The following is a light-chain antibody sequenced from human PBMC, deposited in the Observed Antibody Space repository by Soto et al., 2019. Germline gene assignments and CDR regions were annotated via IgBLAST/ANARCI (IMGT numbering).Light chain of an antibody. V-gene: IGKV1-39*01. Sequence: DIQMTQSPSSLSASVGDRVTITCHASHDISNYLNWYQQKPGKAPKLLIYAASKLQSGVPSRFSGSGSGTDFTLTISSLLPEDFATYYCQQCYSALPTFGQGTKVDIK. CDR1: HDISNY. CDR2: AAS. CDR3: QQCYSALPT. J-gene: IGKJ2*01.